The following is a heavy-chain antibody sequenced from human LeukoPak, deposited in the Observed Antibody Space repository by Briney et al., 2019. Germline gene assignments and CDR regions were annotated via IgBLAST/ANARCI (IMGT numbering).Heavy chain of an antibody. J-gene: IGHJ5*02. CDR1: GGTFSSYA. V-gene: IGHV1-69*13. CDR3: ARARCHPCEEPHLNWFDP. Sequence: ASVKVSCKASGGTFSSYAISWVRQPPGQGLEWMGGIIPIFGTANYAQKFQGRVTITADESTSTAYMELSSLRSEDTAVYYCARARCHPCEEPHLNWFDPWGQGTLVTVSS. CDR2: IIPIFGTA. D-gene: IGHD1-14*01.